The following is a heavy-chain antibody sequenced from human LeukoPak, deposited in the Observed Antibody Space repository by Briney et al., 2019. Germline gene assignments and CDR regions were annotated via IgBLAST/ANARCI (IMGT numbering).Heavy chain of an antibody. CDR1: GGSISSGGYS. CDR3: ARVKFSGAWFGELFGSERPDAFDI. J-gene: IGHJ3*02. V-gene: IGHV4-30-2*01. CDR2: IYHSGST. D-gene: IGHD3-10*01. Sequence: SQTLSLTCAVSGGSISSGGYSWSWIRQPPGKGLEWIGYIYHSGSTYYNPSLKSRVTISVDRSKNQFSLKLSSVTAADTAVYYCARVKFSGAWFGELFGSERPDAFDIWGQGTMVTVSS.